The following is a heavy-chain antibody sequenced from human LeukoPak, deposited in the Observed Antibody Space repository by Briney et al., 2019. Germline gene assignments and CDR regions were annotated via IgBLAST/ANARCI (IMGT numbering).Heavy chain of an antibody. D-gene: IGHD3-22*01. V-gene: IGHV3-23*01. CDR1: GFTFSSYA. J-gene: IGHJ4*02. CDR3: ARRGYDGSSPRYYFRY. CDR2: INNSGGFT. Sequence: GGSLRLSCAASGFTFSSYAMSWVRQAPGKGLEWVSSINNSGGFTPYAESVKGRFTISRDNSKNTLYLQMSSLRADDTALYYCARRGYDGSSPRYYFRYWGQGTLVTVSS.